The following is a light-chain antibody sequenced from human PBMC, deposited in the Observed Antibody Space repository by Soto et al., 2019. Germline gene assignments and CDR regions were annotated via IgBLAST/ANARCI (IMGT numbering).Light chain of an antibody. CDR2: RTS. V-gene: IGKV3-15*01. J-gene: IGKJ4*01. CDR3: QQHINWPLT. CDR1: QSVSSN. Sequence: ELVMTQSPATLSVSPGERATLSCRASQSVSSNLAWYQQKPGQAPSLLMFRTSSRATGFPARFSGSGSGTDLTITISRLEPEDFEVYYCQQHINWPLTFGGGTKVDIK.